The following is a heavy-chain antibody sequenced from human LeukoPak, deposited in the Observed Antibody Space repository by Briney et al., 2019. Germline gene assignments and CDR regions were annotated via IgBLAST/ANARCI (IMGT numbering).Heavy chain of an antibody. J-gene: IGHJ6*02. V-gene: IGHV1-24*01. CDR3: ATDQRGAGLGFVYGSGSFNGLDV. CDR1: GGTFSSYA. D-gene: IGHD3-10*01. Sequence: ASVKVSCKASGGTFSSYATSWVRQAPGKGLEWMGGFDPEDGETIYAQKFQGRVTMTEDTSTDTGYMELSSLRSEDTAVYYCATDQRGAGLGFVYGSGSFNGLDVWGQGTTVTVSS. CDR2: FDPEDGET.